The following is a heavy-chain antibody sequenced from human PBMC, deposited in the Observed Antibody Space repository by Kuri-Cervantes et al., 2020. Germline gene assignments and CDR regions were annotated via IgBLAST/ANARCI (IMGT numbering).Heavy chain of an antibody. Sequence: ASVKVSCKASGYTFTGYYMHWVRQAPGQGLEWMGLINPNSGGTNYAQKFQGRVTMTRDTSISTAYMELSRLRSDDTAVYYCARSWYCSSTSCYTAYYYYGMDVWGQGTTVTVSS. CDR3: ARSWYCSSTSCYTAYYYYGMDV. CDR2: INPNSGGT. V-gene: IGHV1-2*02. J-gene: IGHJ6*02. D-gene: IGHD2-2*02. CDR1: GYTFTGYY.